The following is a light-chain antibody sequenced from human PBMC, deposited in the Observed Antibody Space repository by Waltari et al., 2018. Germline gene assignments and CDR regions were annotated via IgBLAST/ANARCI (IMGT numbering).Light chain of an antibody. J-gene: IGKJ4*01. V-gene: IGKV3-20*01. Sequence: EIVLTPSPGTLSLSPGERAHLSCRASQSVSSSYLAWYQQKPGQAPRLLIYGASSRATGIPDRFSGSGSGTDFTLTISRLEPEDFAVYYCQQYGSSPLTFGGGTKVEIK. CDR2: GAS. CDR3: QQYGSSPLT. CDR1: QSVSSSY.